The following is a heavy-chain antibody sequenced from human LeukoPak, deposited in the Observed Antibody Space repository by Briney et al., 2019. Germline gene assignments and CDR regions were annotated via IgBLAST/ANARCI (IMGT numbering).Heavy chain of an antibody. CDR3: ARGVHCSSTSCYLSDYYMDV. D-gene: IGHD2-2*01. Sequence: SETLSLTCTVSGGPISSYYWSWIRQPPGRGLEWIGYIYYSGSTNYNPSLKSRVTISVDTSKNQFSLKLSSVTAADTAVYYCARGVHCSSTSCYLSDYYMDVWGKGTTVTVSS. CDR1: GGPISSYY. J-gene: IGHJ6*03. CDR2: IYYSGST. V-gene: IGHV4-59*01.